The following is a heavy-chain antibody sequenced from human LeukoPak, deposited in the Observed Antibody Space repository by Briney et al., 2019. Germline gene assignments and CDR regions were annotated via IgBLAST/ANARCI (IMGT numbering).Heavy chain of an antibody. Sequence: ASVKVSCKASGYTFTGYYMHWVRQAPGQGLEWMGWINPNSGGTNYAQKFQGRVTMTRDTSISTAYMELSRLRSDDTAVYYCAREFRGRGVTLRLYYYGMDVWGQGAVVTVSS. CDR1: GYTFTGYY. CDR3: AREFRGRGVTLRLYYYGMDV. CDR2: INPNSGGT. D-gene: IGHD3-10*01. V-gene: IGHV1-2*02. J-gene: IGHJ6*02.